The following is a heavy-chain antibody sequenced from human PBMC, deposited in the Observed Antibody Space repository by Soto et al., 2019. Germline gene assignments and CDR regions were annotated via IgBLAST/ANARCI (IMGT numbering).Heavy chain of an antibody. J-gene: IGHJ6*02. CDR3: AREGDGGNHYYYGMDV. Sequence: QVQLVQSGAEVKKPGASVKVSCKASGYTFTSYGISWVRQAPGQGLEWMGWISAYNGNTNYAQKLQGRVTMTTDTTKSTAYMELRRLRSDDTAVDYCAREGDGGNHYYYGMDVWGQGTTVTVSS. D-gene: IGHD2-15*01. CDR2: ISAYNGNT. V-gene: IGHV1-18*01. CDR1: GYTFTSYG.